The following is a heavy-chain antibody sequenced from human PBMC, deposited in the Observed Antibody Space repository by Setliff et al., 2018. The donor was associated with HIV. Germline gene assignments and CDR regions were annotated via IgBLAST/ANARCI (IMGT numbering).Heavy chain of an antibody. J-gene: IGHJ4*02. D-gene: IGHD6-13*01. Sequence: SETLSLTCKVSGGSIRSYYWSWIRQPPGKGLEWIGYIYYRGSTNYNPSLKSRVTMSVDTSKNQLSLNLSSVTAADTAVYFCAASYATSWSSGKEIDYWGQGTLVTVS. V-gene: IGHV4-59*01. CDR2: IYYRGST. CDR3: AASYATSWSSGKEIDY. CDR1: GGSIRSYY.